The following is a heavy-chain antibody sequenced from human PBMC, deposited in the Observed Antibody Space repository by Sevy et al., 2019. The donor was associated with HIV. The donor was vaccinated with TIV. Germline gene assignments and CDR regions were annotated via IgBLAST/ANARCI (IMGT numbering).Heavy chain of an antibody. J-gene: IGHJ6*03. CDR2: IYYSGST. D-gene: IGHD1-26*01. V-gene: IGHV4-59*08. CDR1: GGSISSYY. Sequence: SETLSLTCTVSGGSISSYYWSWIRQHPGKGLEWIGYIYYSGSTNYNPSLKSRVTISVDTSKNQFSLKLSSVTAADTAVYYCARQGGSFWYYYYYMDVWGKGTTVTVSS. CDR3: ARQGGSFWYYYYYMDV.